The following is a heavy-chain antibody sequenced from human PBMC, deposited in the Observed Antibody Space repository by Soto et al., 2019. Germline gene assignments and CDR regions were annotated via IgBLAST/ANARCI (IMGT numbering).Heavy chain of an antibody. Sequence: QVRLVQSGAEEKRPGASVKVSCKTSGYTFTSYAMHWVRQAPGQRLEWMGWINAGNGDTKYSQRFQGRVTFTRDTSANTAYLELTSLRSEDTAMYYCTFYHLYGMDVWGQGTTVTVSS. V-gene: IGHV1-3*05. J-gene: IGHJ6*02. CDR3: TFYHLYGMDV. CDR2: INAGNGDT. CDR1: GYTFTSYA.